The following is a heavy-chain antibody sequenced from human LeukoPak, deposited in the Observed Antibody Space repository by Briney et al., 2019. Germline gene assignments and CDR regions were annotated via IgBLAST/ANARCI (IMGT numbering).Heavy chain of an antibody. J-gene: IGHJ3*02. Sequence: GGSLRLSCAASGFTFSSYWMHWVRQAPGKGLVWVSRINSDGSSTSYADSVKGRFTISRDNAKNTLYLQMNSLRAEDTAVYYCARATVLLAYCGGDCSTDAFDIWGQGTMVTVSS. V-gene: IGHV3-74*01. CDR3: ARATVLLAYCGGDCSTDAFDI. CDR1: GFTFSSYW. D-gene: IGHD2-21*02. CDR2: INSDGSST.